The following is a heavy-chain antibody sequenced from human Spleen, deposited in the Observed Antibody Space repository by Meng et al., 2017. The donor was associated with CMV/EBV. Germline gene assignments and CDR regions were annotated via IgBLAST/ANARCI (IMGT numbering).Heavy chain of an antibody. V-gene: IGHV1-18*01. D-gene: IGHD4-17*01. Sequence: ASVKVSCKAYGYTFSRYGISWVRQAPGQGLEWMGRISASNGNTNLAQKFQGRVTMTTDTSTSTVYMELRGLRSDDTAVYYCARDLTTLTSNTFDYWGQGMLVTVSS. CDR3: ARDLTTLTSNTFDY. CDR1: GYTFSRYG. J-gene: IGHJ4*02. CDR2: ISASNGNT.